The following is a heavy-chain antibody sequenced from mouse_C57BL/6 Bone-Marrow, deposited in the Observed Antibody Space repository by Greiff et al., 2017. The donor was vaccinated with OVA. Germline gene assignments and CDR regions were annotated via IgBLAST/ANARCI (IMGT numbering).Heavy chain of an antibody. CDR3: ARNCGGDY. V-gene: IGHV5-17*01. J-gene: IGHJ2*01. CDR1: GFTFIDYG. Sequence: EVHLVESGGGLVKPGGSLKLSCAASGFTFIDYGMHWVRQAPEKGLEWVAYISSGSSTTYYAATVQGRFTISRDTAKNTLFLQLTSLRSEDTAMYYCARNCGGDYWGQGTTLTVSS. CDR2: ISSGSSTT.